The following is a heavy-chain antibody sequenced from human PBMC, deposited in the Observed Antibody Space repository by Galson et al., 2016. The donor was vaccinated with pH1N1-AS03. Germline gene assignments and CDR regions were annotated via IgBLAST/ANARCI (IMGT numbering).Heavy chain of an antibody. V-gene: IGHV4-61*09. Sequence: LSLTCTVSGGSIDTAVYYWTWLRQPAGKGLEWIANIYGTGRTKYNPSLQSRVSLSVDTSTNQFSLKMASVTAAGTAGYFCAWGGEEMLYESETMYNWFDPGGQGIQVTVSS. CDR3: AWGGEEMLYESETMYNWFDP. D-gene: IGHD2-8*01. CDR2: IYGTGRT. J-gene: IGHJ5*02. CDR1: GGSIDTAVYY.